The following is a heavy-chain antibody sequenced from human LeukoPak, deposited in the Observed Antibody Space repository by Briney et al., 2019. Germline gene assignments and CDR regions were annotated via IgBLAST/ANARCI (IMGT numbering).Heavy chain of an antibody. CDR3: AKDLYSYGYRVFDI. CDR2: ISYDGSNK. D-gene: IGHD5-18*01. J-gene: IGHJ3*02. V-gene: IGHV3-30-3*01. CDR1: GFTFSSYA. Sequence: GGSLRLSCAASGFTFSSYAMHWVRQAPGKGLEWVAVISYDGSNKYYADSVKGRFTISRDNSKNTLYLQMNSLRAEDTAVYYCAKDLYSYGYRVFDIWGQGTMVTVSS.